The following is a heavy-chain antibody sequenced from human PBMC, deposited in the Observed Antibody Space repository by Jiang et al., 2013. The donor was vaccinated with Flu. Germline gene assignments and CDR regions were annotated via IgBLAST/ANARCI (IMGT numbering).Heavy chain of an antibody. Sequence: GLLKPSETLSLTCTVSGGSISSSSYYWGWIRQPPGKGLEWIGSIYYSGSTYYNPSLKSRVTISVDTSKNQFSLKLSSVTAADTAVYYCARGFIPLHPNPDYFDYWGQGTLVTVSS. V-gene: IGHV4-39*01. J-gene: IGHJ4*02. CDR3: ARGFIPLHPNPDYFDY. CDR1: GGSISSSSYY. CDR2: IYYSGST. D-gene: IGHD2-21*01.